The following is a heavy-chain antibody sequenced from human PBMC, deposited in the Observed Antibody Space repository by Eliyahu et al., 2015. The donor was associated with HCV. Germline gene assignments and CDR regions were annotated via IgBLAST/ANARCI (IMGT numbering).Heavy chain of an antibody. CDR1: GFTFWSYA. V-gene: IGHV3-23*01. Sequence: EVVLLESGGGLVQPGGSLSLSCKPSGFTFWSYAMSWVRQAPGKGLEWVSTITSSGGDAYYADSVKGRFSISRDNSKNTLSLQMNNLRVEDTAVYYCVKVAPMTAVVITAYDAFDVWGQGTMVKVSS. CDR2: ITSSGGDA. D-gene: IGHD3-22*01. J-gene: IGHJ3*01. CDR3: VKVAPMTAVVITAYDAFDV.